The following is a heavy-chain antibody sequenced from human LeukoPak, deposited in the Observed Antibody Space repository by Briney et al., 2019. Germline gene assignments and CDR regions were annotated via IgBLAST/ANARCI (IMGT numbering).Heavy chain of an antibody. J-gene: IGHJ3*02. V-gene: IGHV3-23*01. CDR2: ISFNGGTT. D-gene: IGHD5-18*01. Sequence: GGSLRLSCAASGFTFSSYAMSWVRQAPGKGLELVSCISFNGGTTKYADSVKGRFTISRDNSKNTLYLQMNSLRADDTAVYYCAKDSLGGYTYGWGVFDIWGQGTMVTVSS. CDR1: GFTFSSYA. CDR3: AKDSLGGYTYGWGVFDI.